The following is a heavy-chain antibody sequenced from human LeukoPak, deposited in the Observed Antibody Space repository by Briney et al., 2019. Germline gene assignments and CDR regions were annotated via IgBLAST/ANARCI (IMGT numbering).Heavy chain of an antibody. J-gene: IGHJ3*02. CDR3: ARGSWYCSSTSCYIDAFDT. Sequence: GGSLRLSCAASGFTFSSYAMHWVRQAPGKGLEWVAVISYDGSNKYYADSVKGRFTISRDNSKNTLYLQMNSLRAEDTAVYYCARGSWYCSSTSCYIDAFDTWGQGTMVTVSS. V-gene: IGHV3-30-3*01. CDR1: GFTFSSYA. CDR2: ISYDGSNK. D-gene: IGHD2-2*01.